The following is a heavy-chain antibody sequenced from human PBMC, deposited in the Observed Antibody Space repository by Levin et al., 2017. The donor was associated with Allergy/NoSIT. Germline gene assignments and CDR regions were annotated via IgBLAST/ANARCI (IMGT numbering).Heavy chain of an antibody. D-gene: IGHD6-19*01. Sequence: KRGESLKISCKASGYSFTIYGISWVRQAPGQGLEWMGWISTYNGDTNYAQRLQGRITMTTDTSTSTTYMELSRLRSDDTAVYYCARDVTVAGPDPPDYWGQGTLVTVSS. CDR1: GYSFTIYG. CDR2: ISTYNGDT. CDR3: ARDVTVAGPDPPDY. J-gene: IGHJ4*02. V-gene: IGHV1-18*01.